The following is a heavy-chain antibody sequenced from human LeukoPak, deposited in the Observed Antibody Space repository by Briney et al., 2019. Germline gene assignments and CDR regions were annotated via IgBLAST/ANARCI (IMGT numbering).Heavy chain of an antibody. CDR1: GFPFSSYA. D-gene: IGHD6-13*01. Sequence: GGSLRLSCAASGFPFSSYAMHWVRQAPGKGLEYVSSISSNGGSTYYANSVKGRFTISRDNSKNTLYLQMSSLRAEDMAVYYCARAIAAAGLGQVDYWGQGTLVTVSS. CDR2: ISSNGGST. V-gene: IGHV3-64*01. J-gene: IGHJ4*02. CDR3: ARAIAAAGLGQVDY.